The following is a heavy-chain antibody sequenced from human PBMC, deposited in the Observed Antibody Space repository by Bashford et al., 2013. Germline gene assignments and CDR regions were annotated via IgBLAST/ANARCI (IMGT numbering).Heavy chain of an antibody. V-gene: IGHV1-46*01. J-gene: IGHJ3*02. CDR1: GYTFTNYY. Sequence: ASVKVSCKTSGYTFTNYYLHWVRQAPGQGLEWMGIINPSGGSSTYAQQFQGRVTMTRDTSTSTVYMDLSSLRSEDTALYYCARDGLRMQGTLDIWGQGTMVTVSS. CDR2: INPSGGSS. CDR3: ARDGLRMQGTLDI. D-gene: IGHD1-1*01.